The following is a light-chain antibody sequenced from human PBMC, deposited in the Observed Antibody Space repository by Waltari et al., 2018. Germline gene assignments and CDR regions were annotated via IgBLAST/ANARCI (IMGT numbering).Light chain of an antibody. V-gene: IGKV1-6*01. J-gene: IGKJ3*01. CDR2: AAS. CDR3: LQDYAYPRT. Sequence: CRASKCIRSDLGLYQLGPGKAPKLLLYAASRLHSGVPSRFSGGGSGTDFTLTISSLQPEDFATYYCLQDYAYPRTFGPGT. CDR1: KCIRSD.